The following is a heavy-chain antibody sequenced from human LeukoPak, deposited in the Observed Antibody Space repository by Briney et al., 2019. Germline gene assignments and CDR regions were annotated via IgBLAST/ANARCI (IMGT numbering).Heavy chain of an antibody. D-gene: IGHD3-3*01. Sequence: SETLSLTCAVYGGSFSGYYWSWIRQPPGKGLEWIGEINHSGSTNYNPSLKSRVTISVDTSKNQFSLKLSSVTAADTAGYYSARDEGGGLFLDWLLYRYRASPNFDYWGQGTMVTVSS. CDR1: GGSFSGYY. CDR3: ARDEGGGLFLDWLLYRYRASPNFDY. CDR2: INHSGST. V-gene: IGHV4-34*01. J-gene: IGHJ4*02.